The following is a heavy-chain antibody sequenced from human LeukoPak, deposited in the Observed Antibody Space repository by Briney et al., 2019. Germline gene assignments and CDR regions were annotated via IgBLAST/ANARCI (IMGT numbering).Heavy chain of an antibody. D-gene: IGHD4-17*01. CDR1: GFTFIRNG. V-gene: IGHV3-30*18. CDR3: AKAHLSDYGDYVRFHYNGMDV. Sequence: PGGSLRLSCAASGFTFIRNGMHWVRQAPGKGLEWVAVISHDGTNKYHADSVKGRFTISRDNSKNTLYLQMSSLRAEDTAVYYCAKAHLSDYGDYVRFHYNGMDVWGQGTTVSVSS. CDR2: ISHDGTNK. J-gene: IGHJ6*02.